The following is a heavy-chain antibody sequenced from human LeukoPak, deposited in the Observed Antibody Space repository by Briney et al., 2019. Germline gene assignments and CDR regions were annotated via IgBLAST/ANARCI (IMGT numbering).Heavy chain of an antibody. CDR1: GGSISSSSYY. V-gene: IGHV4-39*01. CDR2: IYYSGST. D-gene: IGHD3-22*01. CDR3: ARHSSNYYDSSGSLDP. Sequence: SETLSLTCAVCGGSISSSSYYWGWIRQPPGKGLEWIGSIYYSGSTYYNPSLKSRVTISVDTSKNQFSLKLSSVTAADTAVYYCARHSSNYYDSSGSLDPWGQGTLVTVSS. J-gene: IGHJ5*02.